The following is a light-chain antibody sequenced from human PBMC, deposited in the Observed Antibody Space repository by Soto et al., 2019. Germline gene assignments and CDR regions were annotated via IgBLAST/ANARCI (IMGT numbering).Light chain of an antibody. J-gene: IGLJ3*02. V-gene: IGLV2-14*01. CDR1: SRDVGGYNY. Sequence: QSALTQPASVSGSPGQSITISCTGTSRDVGGYNYVSWYQQHPGKAPKLMIYEVSNRPSGVSNRFSGSKSGNTASLTISGLQAEDEADYYCSSYTSSSPDWVFGGGTKLTVL. CDR3: SSYTSSSPDWV. CDR2: EVS.